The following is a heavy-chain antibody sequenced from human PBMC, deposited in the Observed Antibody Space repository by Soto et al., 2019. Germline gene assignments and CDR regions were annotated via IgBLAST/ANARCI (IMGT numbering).Heavy chain of an antibody. CDR2: ISSGSAFI. Sequence: EVQVVESGGGLVKPGGSLRLSCNFTFIMYSMNWVRQAPGKGLEWVAAISSGSAFIKYEDSVKCRFSISRDNAKNTVSLQMNRLRAEHTAMYYCTRDQGGSVDSWFDPWGRGTLVTVSS. D-gene: IGHD1-26*01. V-gene: IGHV3-21*01. CDR3: TRDQGGSVDSWFDP. CDR1: TFIMYS. J-gene: IGHJ5*02.